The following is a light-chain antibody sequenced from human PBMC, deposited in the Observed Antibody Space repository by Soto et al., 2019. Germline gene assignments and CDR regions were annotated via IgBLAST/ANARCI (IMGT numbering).Light chain of an antibody. J-gene: IGKJ4*01. CDR1: QSISSW. V-gene: IGKV1-5*03. Sequence: DIQMTQSPSTLSASVGDRVTITCRASQSISSWLAWYQQKPGKVPKLLIYKSSSLESGVPSRFSGSGSGTEVTLTISSLQPDDFATYYCQQYSSYSSFGGGTKVEIK. CDR3: QQYSSYSS. CDR2: KSS.